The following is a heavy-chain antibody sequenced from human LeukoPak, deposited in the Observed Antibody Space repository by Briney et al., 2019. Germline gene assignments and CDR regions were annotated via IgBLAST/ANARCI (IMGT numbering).Heavy chain of an antibody. Sequence: SETLSLTCSVSGGSISSYYWSWIRQPPGKGLEWIGEINRSGGTNYNPSLKSRVTISVDTSKNQFSLKLSSVTAADTALYYCARGLIGYSSGWYQYWGQGTLVTVSS. CDR1: GGSISSYY. V-gene: IGHV4-34*01. CDR2: INRSGGT. D-gene: IGHD6-19*01. CDR3: ARGLIGYSSGWYQY. J-gene: IGHJ4*02.